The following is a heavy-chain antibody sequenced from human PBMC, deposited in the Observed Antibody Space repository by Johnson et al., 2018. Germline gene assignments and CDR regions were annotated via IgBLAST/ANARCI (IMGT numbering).Heavy chain of an antibody. CDR1: GFSFSKYE. Sequence: EVQLVESGGGLVQPGGSLRLSCVASGFSFSKYELNWVRQAPGKGLDWVSVVYPGGGTKYADSVKGRFTISRDNSTNTFYLQMNSLRAEDTAVYYCAKDGHDDSGSNDGFDLWGRGTLVTVSS. D-gene: IGHD3-10*01. J-gene: IGHJ3*01. CDR3: AKDGHDDSGSNDGFDL. CDR2: VYPGGGT. V-gene: IGHV3-23*04.